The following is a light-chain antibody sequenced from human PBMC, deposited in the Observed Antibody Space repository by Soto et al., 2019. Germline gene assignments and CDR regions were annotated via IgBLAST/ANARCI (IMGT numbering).Light chain of an antibody. CDR3: SSYTSSTNYV. CDR2: EVS. CDR1: SIDIAPYNY. V-gene: IGLV2-14*01. Sequence: QSVLTQPPSASGSPGQSVTISCTGTSIDIAPYNYVSWYQQHPGKAPKLIIYEVSYRPSGISNRFSGSKSGNTASLTISGLQAEDEADYYCSSYTSSTNYVFGTGTKLTVL. J-gene: IGLJ1*01.